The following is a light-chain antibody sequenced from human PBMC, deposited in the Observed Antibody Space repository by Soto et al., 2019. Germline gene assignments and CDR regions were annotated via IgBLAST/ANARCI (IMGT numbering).Light chain of an antibody. CDR1: SSNIGAGYY. V-gene: IGLV1-40*01. J-gene: IGLJ2*01. CDR2: GNS. CDR3: QSYDSSLDVV. Sequence: QSVLTQPPSVSGAPGQRVTISCTGSSSNIGAGYYVHWYQQLPGTAPKLLIYGNSNRPSGVPDRLSGSKSGTSASLAITGLQAEDEADYYCQSYDSSLDVVFGGGPKVTVL.